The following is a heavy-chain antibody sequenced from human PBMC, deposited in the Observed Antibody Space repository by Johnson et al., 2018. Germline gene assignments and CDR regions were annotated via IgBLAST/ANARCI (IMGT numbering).Heavy chain of an antibody. CDR2: ISYDGSNK. J-gene: IGHJ6*03. V-gene: IGHV3-30-3*01. CDR3: ARAENYYYYYMDV. CDR1: GFTFSSYA. Sequence: QVQLVESGGGVVQPGRSLRLACAASGFTFSSYAMPWVRQAPGKGLEWVAVISYDGSNKYYADSVKGRFTISRDNSKNTLILQMNSLSAEDTAVYYCARAENYYYYYMDVWGKGTTVTVSS.